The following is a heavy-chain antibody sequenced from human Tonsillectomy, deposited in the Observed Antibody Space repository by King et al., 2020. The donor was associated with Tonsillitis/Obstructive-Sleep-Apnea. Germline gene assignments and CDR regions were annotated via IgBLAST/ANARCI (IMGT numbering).Heavy chain of an antibody. V-gene: IGHV3-7*04. Sequence: QLVQSGGGLVQPGGSLRLSCAVSVFTVSSFWMSWVRQAPGKGLEWVANIKQEGSEKYYVDSVKGRFTISGDNAENSVYLQMNSLRAEDTAVYYCARGEYYYDGGYWGQGTLVTVSS. CDR1: VFTVSSFW. CDR3: ARGEYYYDGGY. J-gene: IGHJ4*02. D-gene: IGHD3-22*01. CDR2: IKQEGSEK.